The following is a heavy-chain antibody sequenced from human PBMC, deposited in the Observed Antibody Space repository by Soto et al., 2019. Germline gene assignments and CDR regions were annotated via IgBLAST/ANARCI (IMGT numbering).Heavy chain of an antibody. CDR2: IYYSGST. Sequence: QVQLQESGPGLVKPSETLSLTCTVSGGSISSYYWSWIRQPPGKGLEWIGYIYYSGSTNYNPSLKSRVTISVDTSKNQFSLKLSSVTAADTAVYYCAREDGREYYYGSGTNAFDYWGQGTLVTVSS. D-gene: IGHD3-10*01. V-gene: IGHV4-59*08. J-gene: IGHJ4*02. CDR3: AREDGREYYYGSGTNAFDY. CDR1: GGSISSYY.